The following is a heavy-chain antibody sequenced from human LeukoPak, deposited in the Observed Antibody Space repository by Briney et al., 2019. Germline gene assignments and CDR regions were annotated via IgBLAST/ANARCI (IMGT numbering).Heavy chain of an antibody. CDR1: GGSISSHY. J-gene: IGHJ6*02. D-gene: IGHD2-2*01. CDR3: AGCGVVVPAATYYYGMDV. CDR2: IYYSGST. Sequence: SETLSLTCTVSGGSISSHYWSWIRQPPGKGLEWIGYIYYSGSTNYNPSLKSRVTISVDTSKNQFSLKLSSVTAADTAVYYCAGCGVVVPAATYYYGMDVWGQGTTVTVSS. V-gene: IGHV4-59*11.